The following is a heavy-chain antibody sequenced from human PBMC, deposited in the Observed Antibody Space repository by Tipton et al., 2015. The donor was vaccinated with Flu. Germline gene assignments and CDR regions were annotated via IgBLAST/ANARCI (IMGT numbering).Heavy chain of an antibody. D-gene: IGHD3-10*01. Sequence: TLSLTCAVYGGSFSGYYWTWIRQPPGEGLEWIGEINHSGSTNYNPSLKSRVTISVDTSKNQFSLRLSSVTAADTAVYYCARSTYYYGSGTWDFWGQGALVTVTS. CDR2: INHSGST. J-gene: IGHJ4*02. CDR1: GGSFSGYY. V-gene: IGHV4-34*01. CDR3: ARSTYYYGSGTWDF.